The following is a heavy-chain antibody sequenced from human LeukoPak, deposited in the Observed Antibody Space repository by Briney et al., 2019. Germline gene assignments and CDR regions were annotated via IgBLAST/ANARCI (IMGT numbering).Heavy chain of an antibody. Sequence: ASVKVSCKASGYTFTGYYMHWVRQAPGQGLEWMGWINPNSGGTNYAQKFQGRVTMTRDTSNSTAYMELSRLRSDDTAVYYCARDHIAVAGTGDYWGQGTLVTVSS. CDR3: ARDHIAVAGTGDY. CDR2: INPNSGGT. CDR1: GYTFTGYY. D-gene: IGHD6-19*01. V-gene: IGHV1-2*02. J-gene: IGHJ4*02.